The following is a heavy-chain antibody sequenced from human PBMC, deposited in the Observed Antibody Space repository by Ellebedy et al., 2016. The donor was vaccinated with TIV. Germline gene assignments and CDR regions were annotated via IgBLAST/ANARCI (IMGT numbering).Heavy chain of an antibody. CDR3: AKRPVAYNWNYADDY. D-gene: IGHD1-7*01. Sequence: PGGSLRLSCAASGISLRSYAMSWVRQAPGKGLEWVSTIGGTGGTTYYRESVKGRFTVSRDTSRNTLYLQMSSLRAEDTAVYYCAKRPVAYNWNYADDYWGQGTLVTVSS. V-gene: IGHV3-23*01. J-gene: IGHJ4*02. CDR1: GISLRSYA. CDR2: IGGTGGTT.